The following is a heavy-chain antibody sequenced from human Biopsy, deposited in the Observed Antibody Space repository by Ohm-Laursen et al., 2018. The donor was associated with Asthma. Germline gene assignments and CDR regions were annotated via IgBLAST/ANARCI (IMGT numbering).Heavy chain of an antibody. CDR1: GFVFRSHA. J-gene: IGHJ4*02. Sequence: CLRLSCPASGFVFRSHAMHWVRQAPGKGLEWVAVVSYDGGVVHYADSMKGRFTISRDNAKSTLYLQMNRLRTDDTAVYFCAKRRGYSDLTDFDHWGQGTLVTVSS. D-gene: IGHD3-3*01. V-gene: IGHV3-30*18. CDR2: VSYDGGVV. CDR3: AKRRGYSDLTDFDH.